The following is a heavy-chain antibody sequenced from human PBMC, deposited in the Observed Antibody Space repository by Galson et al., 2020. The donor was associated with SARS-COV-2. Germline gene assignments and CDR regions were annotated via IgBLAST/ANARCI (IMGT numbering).Heavy chain of an antibody. CDR2: IWYDGSSK. CDR1: GFTFSHHG. D-gene: IGHD6-6*01. J-gene: IGHJ4*02. CDR3: AKDRYSSSYYFDY. Sequence: GGSLRLSCAASGFTFSHHGMHWVRQTPGKGLEWVAIIWYDGSSKYYTDSVRGRFTISRDNSKNTVYLQMNSLRAEDTAFYYCAKDRYSSSYYFDYWGQGTLVTVSS. V-gene: IGHV3-33*06.